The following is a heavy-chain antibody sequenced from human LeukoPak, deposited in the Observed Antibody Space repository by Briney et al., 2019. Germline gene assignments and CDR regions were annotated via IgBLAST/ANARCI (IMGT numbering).Heavy chain of an antibody. D-gene: IGHD6-19*01. Sequence: GGSLRLSCAASGFTFSSYGMHWVRQAPGKGLEWVAFIRYDGSNKYYADSVKGRFTISRDNSKNTLYLQMNSLRPEDTAVYYCAKDVVGQQWPENYWGQGTLVTVSS. CDR3: AKDVVGQQWPENY. CDR1: GFTFSSYG. J-gene: IGHJ4*02. CDR2: IRYDGSNK. V-gene: IGHV3-30*02.